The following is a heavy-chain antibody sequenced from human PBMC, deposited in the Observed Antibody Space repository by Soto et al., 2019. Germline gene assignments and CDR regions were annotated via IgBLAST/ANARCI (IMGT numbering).Heavy chain of an antibody. J-gene: IGHJ4*02. CDR2: ISGSGRST. CDR3: PKSAPADYGDYYFDY. D-gene: IGHD4-17*01. CDR1: GLPFSSYA. V-gene: IGHV3-23*01. Sequence: PGGSLRVSCAASGLPFSSYAMSLVSTATGKGLEWVSAISGSGRSTYYADSVKGRFTISRDNSKNTLYLQMNSLRAEDTAVYYCPKSAPADYGDYYFDYWGQRTLVTVSS.